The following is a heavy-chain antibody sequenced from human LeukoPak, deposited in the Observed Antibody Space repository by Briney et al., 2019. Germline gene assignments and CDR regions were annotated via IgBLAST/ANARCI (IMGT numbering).Heavy chain of an antibody. D-gene: IGHD6-19*01. V-gene: IGHV5-51*01. CDR2: IYPGDSDT. CDR1: GYSLTSYW. J-gene: IGHJ4*02. CDR3: ASYKGSGWRPAGY. Sequence: VESLKISCRGSGYSLTSYWLGWVRQIPGKGLEWLGIIYPGDSDTRYTPSFQGQVTIAAAKTISTAYLQWSSLKAADTAMYYCASYKGSGWRPAGYWGQGTLVTVSS.